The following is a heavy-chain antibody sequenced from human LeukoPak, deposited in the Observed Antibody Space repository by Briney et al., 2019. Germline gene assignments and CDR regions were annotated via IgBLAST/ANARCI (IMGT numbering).Heavy chain of an antibody. CDR1: GYSFIDYY. J-gene: IGHJ4*02. CDR2: IIPIFGTA. D-gene: IGHD1-14*01. CDR3: ARSDRSDFYFDY. Sequence: SVKVSCKTSGYSFIDYYIHWVRQAPGQGLEWMGGIIPIFGTANYAQKFQGRVTMTTDTSTSTAYMELRSLRSDDTAVYYCARSDRSDFYFDYWGQGTLVTVSS. V-gene: IGHV1-69*05.